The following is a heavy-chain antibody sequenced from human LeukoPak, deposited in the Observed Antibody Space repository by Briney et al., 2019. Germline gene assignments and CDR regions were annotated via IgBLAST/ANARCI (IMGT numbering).Heavy chain of an antibody. CDR3: ARDIVVVPAVRYFDY. D-gene: IGHD2-2*01. J-gene: IGHJ4*02. V-gene: IGHV3-48*03. CDR2: ISSSGSTI. CDR1: GFTFSSYE. Sequence: GSLRLSCAASGFTFSSYEMNWVRQAPGKGLEWVSYISSSGSTIYYADSVKGRFTISRDNAKNSLYLQMNSLRAEDTAVYYCARDIVVVPAVRYFDYWGQGTLVTVSS.